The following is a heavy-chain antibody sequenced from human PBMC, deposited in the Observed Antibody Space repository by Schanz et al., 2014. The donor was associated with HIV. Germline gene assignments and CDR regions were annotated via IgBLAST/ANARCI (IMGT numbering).Heavy chain of an antibody. Sequence: DVQLVESGGDLVKPGGSLRLSCVGSGFTFSNAWMRWVRQAPGKGLEWVSSISGSGVSTFYAGSVKGRFAISRDKSKNTLYLQMNSLRVEDTAVYYCAKMARSVAANTNFDYWGQGTLVTVSS. CDR2: ISGSGVST. J-gene: IGHJ4*02. CDR1: GFTFSNAW. CDR3: AKMARSVAANTNFDY. V-gene: IGHV3-23*04. D-gene: IGHD6-19*01.